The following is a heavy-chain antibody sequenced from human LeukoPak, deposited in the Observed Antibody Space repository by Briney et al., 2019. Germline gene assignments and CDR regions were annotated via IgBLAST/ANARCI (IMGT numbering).Heavy chain of an antibody. CDR2: TYWDDDK. CDR1: GFSLSTSGVG. CDR3: AHLRVSAGIWDY. J-gene: IGHJ4*02. D-gene: IGHD2-21*01. V-gene: IGHV2-5*02. Sequence: SGPTLVNPTPPLTLTCAFSGFSLSTSGVGVGWIRQPPGKALEWLALTYWDDDKRYSPYLKSSLTITKDTSKNQVVLTMTNMDPLDTATYYCAHLRVSAGIWDYWGQGTLVTVSS.